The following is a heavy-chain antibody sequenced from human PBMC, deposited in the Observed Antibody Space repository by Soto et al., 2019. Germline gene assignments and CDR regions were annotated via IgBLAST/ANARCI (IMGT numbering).Heavy chain of an antibody. Sequence: QTGGSLRLSCAASGFTVSSNYMSWVRQAPGKGLEWVSVIYSGGSTYYADSVKGRFTISRDNSKNTLYLQMNSLRAEDTAVYYCARDNAAAGTPDYWGQGTLVTVSS. CDR2: IYSGGST. CDR1: GFTVSSNY. D-gene: IGHD6-13*01. V-gene: IGHV3-53*01. J-gene: IGHJ4*02. CDR3: ARDNAAAGTPDY.